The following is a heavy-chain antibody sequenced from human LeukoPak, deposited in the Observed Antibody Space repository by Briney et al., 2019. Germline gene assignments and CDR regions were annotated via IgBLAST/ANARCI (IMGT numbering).Heavy chain of an antibody. V-gene: IGHV3-30-3*01. D-gene: IGHD3-10*01. Sequence: PGRSLRLSCAASGFTFNSYAIHWVRQAPGKGLEWISFISFDGIIKYYADSVKGRFTISRDNSKNTLYLQMNSRRPEDTAVFYCAKDLLWGGNWFDPWGQGTLVTVSS. CDR1: GFTFNSYA. CDR3: AKDLLWGGNWFDP. CDR2: ISFDGIIK. J-gene: IGHJ5*02.